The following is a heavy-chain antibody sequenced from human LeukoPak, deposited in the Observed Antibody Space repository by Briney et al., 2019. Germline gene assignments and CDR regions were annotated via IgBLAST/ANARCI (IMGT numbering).Heavy chain of an antibody. D-gene: IGHD6-19*01. CDR1: GFSFGDYA. CDR2: IRSNVYGETT. CDR3: TTSLRSGWYRGFDY. Sequence: PGGSLRLSCTASGFSFGDYAMSWVRQAPGKGLEWVGLIRSNVYGETTEYAASVKGRFSISREDSKSIAKLHMNSLKTDDTAVYFCTTSLRSGWYRGFDYWGQGTLVTVSS. V-gene: IGHV3-49*04. J-gene: IGHJ4*02.